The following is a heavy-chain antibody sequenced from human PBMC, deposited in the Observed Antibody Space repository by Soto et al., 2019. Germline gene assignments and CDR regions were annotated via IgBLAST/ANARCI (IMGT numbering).Heavy chain of an antibody. CDR3: ARGLTYSHYYYYMDV. V-gene: IGHV4-34*01. J-gene: IGHJ6*03. CDR1: GGSFSGYY. CDR2: INHSGST. D-gene: IGHD2-21*01. Sequence: SETLSLTCAVYGGSFSGYYWSWIRQPPGKGLEWIGEINHSGSTNYNPSLKSRVTISVDTSKNQFSLKLSSVTAADTAVYYCARGLTYSHYYYYMDVWGKGTTVTVSS.